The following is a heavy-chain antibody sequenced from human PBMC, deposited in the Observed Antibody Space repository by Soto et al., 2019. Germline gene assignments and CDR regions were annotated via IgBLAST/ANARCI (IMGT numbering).Heavy chain of an antibody. CDR3: ASPRDNYCYHGMDV. CDR2: IIPIFGTA. D-gene: IGHD2-15*01. Sequence: QVQLVQSGAEVTKPGSSVKVSCKASGGTFNSYGISWVRQASGHGLEWMGGIIPIFGTANYAQKFQGRVTITADESTSTAYMELSSLISEDTAVYYCASPRDNYCYHGMDVWGQGTTVTVSS. J-gene: IGHJ6*02. CDR1: GGTFNSYG. V-gene: IGHV1-69*12.